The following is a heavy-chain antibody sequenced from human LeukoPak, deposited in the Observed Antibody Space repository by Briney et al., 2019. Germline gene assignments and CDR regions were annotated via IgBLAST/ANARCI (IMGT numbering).Heavy chain of an antibody. CDR3: ARLSGWYSSRPFDY. V-gene: IGHV4-30-4*08. Sequence: PSETLSLTCTVSGGSISSGDYCWSWIRQPPGKGLEWIGYIYYSGSTYYNPSLKSRVTISVDTSKNQFSLKLSSVTAADTAVYYCARLSGWYSSRPFDYWGQGTLVTVSS. CDR1: GGSISSGDYC. D-gene: IGHD6-19*01. CDR2: IYYSGST. J-gene: IGHJ4*02.